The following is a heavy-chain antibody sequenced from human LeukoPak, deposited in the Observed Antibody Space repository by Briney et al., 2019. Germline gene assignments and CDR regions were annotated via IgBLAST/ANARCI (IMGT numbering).Heavy chain of an antibody. J-gene: IGHJ4*02. CDR2: IYYSGTT. CDR3: ASLGGTYDY. Sequence: PSETLSLTCTVSGGSISSHYWSWIRHPPGKGLEWIGYIYYSGTTNYNPSLKRRVTISLDTSKSQVSLRLSSVTAADTAVYYCASLGGTYDYWGQGILVTVSS. V-gene: IGHV4-59*08. CDR1: GGSISSHY. D-gene: IGHD1-26*01.